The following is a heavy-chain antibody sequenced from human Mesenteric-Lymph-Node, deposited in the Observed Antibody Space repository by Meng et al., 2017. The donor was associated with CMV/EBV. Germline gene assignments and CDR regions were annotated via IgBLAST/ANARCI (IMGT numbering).Heavy chain of an antibody. Sequence: SGFTFSNYAMRWVRQAPGKGLEWVSTINNSGGSTYYADSVKGRFTVSRDNSKNTVYLQMYSLGAEDTAVYYCAKRGVTSTIQYYFDFWGQGTLVTVSS. J-gene: IGHJ4*02. CDR3: AKRGVTSTIQYYFDF. D-gene: IGHD5/OR15-5a*01. V-gene: IGHV3-23*01. CDR1: GFTFSNYA. CDR2: INNSGGST.